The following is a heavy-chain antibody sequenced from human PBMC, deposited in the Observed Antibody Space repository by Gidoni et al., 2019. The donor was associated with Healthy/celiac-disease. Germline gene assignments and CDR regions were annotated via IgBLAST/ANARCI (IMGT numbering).Heavy chain of an antibody. D-gene: IGHD6-13*01. CDR2: IWYDGSNK. V-gene: IGHV3-33*01. J-gene: IGHJ4*02. CDR3: ARTASIAAAGTGWLDY. CDR1: GFTFRSYG. Sequence: QVQLVESGGGVVQPGRSLRLSCAASGFTFRSYGMHWVRQAPGKGLEWVAVIWYDGSNKYYADSAKGRFTISRDNSKNTLYLQMNSLRAEDTAVYYCARTASIAAAGTGWLDYWGQGTLVTVSS.